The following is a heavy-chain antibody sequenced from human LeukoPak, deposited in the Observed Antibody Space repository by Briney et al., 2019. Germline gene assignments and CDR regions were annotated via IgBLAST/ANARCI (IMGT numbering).Heavy chain of an antibody. CDR1: GFTFSSYS. CDR3: AITGITMVRGVTPYYYYMDV. J-gene: IGHJ6*03. V-gene: IGHV3-48*04. D-gene: IGHD3-10*01. CDR2: ISSSSSTI. Sequence: PGGSLRLSCAASGFTFSSYSMNWVRQAPGKGLEWVSHISSSSSTIYYADSVKGRFTISRDNAKNSLYLQMNSLRAEDTAVYYCAITGITMVRGVTPYYYYMDVWGKGTTVAISS.